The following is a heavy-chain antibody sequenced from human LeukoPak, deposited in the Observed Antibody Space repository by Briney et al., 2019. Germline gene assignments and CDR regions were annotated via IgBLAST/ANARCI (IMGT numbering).Heavy chain of an antibody. J-gene: IGHJ4*02. CDR2: ISAYSGNT. V-gene: IGHV1-18*01. CDR3: ARDRRSGYCSSTSCYLYDY. D-gene: IGHD2-2*01. CDR1: GYTFTSYG. Sequence: ASVKVSCKASGYTFTSYGISWVRQAPGQGLEWMGWISAYSGNTNYAQKLQGRVTMTTDTSTSTAYMGLRSLRSDDTAVYYCARDRRSGYCSSTSCYLYDYWGQGTLVTVSS.